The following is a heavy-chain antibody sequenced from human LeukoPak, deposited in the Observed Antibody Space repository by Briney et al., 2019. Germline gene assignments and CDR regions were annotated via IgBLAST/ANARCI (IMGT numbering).Heavy chain of an antibody. CDR1: GGSISSYY. CDR3: ARDSSGRFYNWFDP. D-gene: IGHD6-19*01. CDR2: IYYSGST. Sequence: SETLSLTCTVSGGSISSYYWSWIRQPPGKGLEWIGYIYYSGSTNYNPSLKSRVTISVDTSKNQFSLKLCSVTAADTAVYYCARDSSGRFYNWFDPWGQGTLVTVSS. J-gene: IGHJ5*02. V-gene: IGHV4-59*01.